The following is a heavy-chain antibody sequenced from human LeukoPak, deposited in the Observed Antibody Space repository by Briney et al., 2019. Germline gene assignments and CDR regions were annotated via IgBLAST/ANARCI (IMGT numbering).Heavy chain of an antibody. J-gene: IGHJ4*02. CDR2: ISSSGSTI. D-gene: IGHD1-26*01. V-gene: IGHV3-48*04. CDR1: GFTFSSYA. CDR3: ARRIDGLVGATFFDY. Sequence: PGGSLRLSCAASGFTFSSYAMSWVRQAPGKGLEWVSYISSSGSTIYYADSVKGRFTISRDNAKNSLYLQMNSLRAEDTAVYYCARRIDGLVGATFFDYWGQGTLVTVSS.